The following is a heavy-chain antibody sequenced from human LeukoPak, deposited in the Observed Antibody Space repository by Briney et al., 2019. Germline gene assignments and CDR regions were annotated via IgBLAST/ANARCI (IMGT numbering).Heavy chain of an antibody. CDR3: ARSRIAAAGPTKYYFDY. CDR2: ISSSSSYI. J-gene: IGHJ4*02. D-gene: IGHD6-13*01. Sequence: PGGSLRLSCAASGFTFSSYSMNWVRQAPGKGLEWVSSISSSSSYIYYADSVKGRFTISRDNAKNSLYLQMNSLRAEDTAVYYCARSRIAAAGPTKYYFDYWGQGTLVTVSS. V-gene: IGHV3-21*01. CDR1: GFTFSSYS.